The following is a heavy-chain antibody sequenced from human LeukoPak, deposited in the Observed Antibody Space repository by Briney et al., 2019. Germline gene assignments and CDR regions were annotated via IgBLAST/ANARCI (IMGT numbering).Heavy chain of an antibody. V-gene: IGHV3-72*01. CDR3: VRGFYCGGADCPEDYYYYMDV. CDR2: TRNKVYSYTT. D-gene: IGHD2-21*01. CDR1: GFTYGAHY. Sequence: GGSLRLSCAASGFTYGAHYMDWVRQAPGKGLEWVGRTRNKVYSYTTEYAASVKGRFTISRDDSKNSLYLQMNSLKTGDTAVYYCVRGFYCGGADCPEDYYYYMDVWGKGTTVTISS. J-gene: IGHJ6*03.